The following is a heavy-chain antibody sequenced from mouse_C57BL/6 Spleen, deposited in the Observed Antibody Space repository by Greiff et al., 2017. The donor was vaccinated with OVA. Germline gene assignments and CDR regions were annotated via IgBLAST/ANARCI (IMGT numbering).Heavy chain of an antibody. J-gene: IGHJ2*01. V-gene: IGHV1-55*01. D-gene: IGHD1-1*01. CDR3: ARNYYGSSYYFDY. Sequence: VKLQQPGAELVKPGASVKMSCKASGYPFTSYWITWVKQRPGQGLEWIGDIYPGSGSTNYNEKFKSKATLTVDTSSSTAYMQLSSLTSEDSAVYYCARNYYGSSYYFDYWGQGTTLTVSS. CDR2: IYPGSGST. CDR1: GYPFTSYW.